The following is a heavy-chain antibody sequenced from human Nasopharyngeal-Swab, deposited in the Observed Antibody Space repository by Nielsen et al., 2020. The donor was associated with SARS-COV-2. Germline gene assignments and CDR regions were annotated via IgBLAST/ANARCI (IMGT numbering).Heavy chain of an antibody. CDR2: VNQDGSRT. Sequence: GESLKISCAASGFTFSSYGMHWVRQVPGKGLVWVSRVNQDGSRTDYADSVRGRFTISRDNAKNTLYLQMNSLRVEDTAVYYCVKHQGSSSDQWGQGTLVTVSS. V-gene: IGHV3-74*01. CDR3: VKHQGSSSDQ. J-gene: IGHJ4*02. CDR1: GFTFSSYG.